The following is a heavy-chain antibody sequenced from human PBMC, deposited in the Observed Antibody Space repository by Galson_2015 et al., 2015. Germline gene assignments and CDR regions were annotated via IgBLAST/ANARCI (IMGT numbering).Heavy chain of an antibody. CDR2: IWYDGSTK. CDR3: ARDKGSSGYVRGFDY. J-gene: IGHJ4*02. V-gene: IGHV3-33*01. D-gene: IGHD3-22*01. CDR1: GFTFSNYG. Sequence: SLRLSCATSGFTFSNYGIHWVRQAPGEGLEWVAVIWYDGSTKYYADSVMGRFTISRDNSRNTLYLQMDSLRAEDTSVYYCARDKGSSGYVRGFDYWGQGTLVTVSS.